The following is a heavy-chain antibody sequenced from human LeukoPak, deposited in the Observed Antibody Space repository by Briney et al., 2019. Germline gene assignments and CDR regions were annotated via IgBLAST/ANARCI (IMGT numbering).Heavy chain of an antibody. J-gene: IGHJ4*02. CDR2: IRYDGSNK. D-gene: IGHD3-3*01. CDR1: GFTFSSYG. CDR3: AKVLGSTFGVDLHDY. V-gene: IGHV3-30*02. Sequence: PGGSLRLSCAASGFTFSSYGMHWVRQAPGKGLEWVAFIRYDGSNKYYADSVKGRFTISRGNSKNTLYLQMNSLRAEDTAVYYCAKVLGSTFGVDLHDYWGQGTLVTVSS.